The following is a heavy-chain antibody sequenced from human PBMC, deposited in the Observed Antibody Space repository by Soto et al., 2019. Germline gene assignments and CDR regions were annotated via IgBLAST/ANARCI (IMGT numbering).Heavy chain of an antibody. CDR3: VSNSGEKLSSG. D-gene: IGHD6-25*01. CDR1: GGTFSSYR. CDR2: IVPIYRTA. J-gene: IGHJ4*02. V-gene: IGHV1-69*13. Sequence: SSVKVSCKASGGTFSSYRINWVRPAPGQGLAGVGGIVPIYRTADYAQKFQGRLTLTADESSRTSYVAPHRLQPQHTAVRFLVSNSGEKLSSGWGQGTLVTVSS.